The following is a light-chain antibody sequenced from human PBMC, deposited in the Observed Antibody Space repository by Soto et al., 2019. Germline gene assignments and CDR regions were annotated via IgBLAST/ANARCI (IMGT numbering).Light chain of an antibody. CDR1: QSVLYNSNNKNH. CDR2: GAS. CDR3: QQYYSIPFT. J-gene: IGKJ2*01. Sequence: DFVMIQAPDSLAVSLGERATINCKSSQSVLYNSNNKNHLGWFQQKPGHPPKLLIYGASFRPSGVPDRFSGSGSGTDFTLTISSLQAEDVAVYYCQQYYSIPFTFGQGTKLEI. V-gene: IGKV4-1*01.